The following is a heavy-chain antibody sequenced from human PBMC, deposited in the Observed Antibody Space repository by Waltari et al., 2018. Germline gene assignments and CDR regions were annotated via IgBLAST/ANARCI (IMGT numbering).Heavy chain of an antibody. D-gene: IGHD2-2*01. J-gene: IGHJ3*02. Sequence: EVQLLESGGGLVQPGGSLRLSCTASGLSFSTYGMTWVRQAPGKGLEWVSSISPNSISTYYADSVKGRFTISRDNSKSTVILQLSSLRVEDTAIYYCIPAWAFDIWGQGTMVTVSS. V-gene: IGHV3-23*01. CDR1: GLSFSTYG. CDR2: ISPNSIST. CDR3: IPAWAFDI.